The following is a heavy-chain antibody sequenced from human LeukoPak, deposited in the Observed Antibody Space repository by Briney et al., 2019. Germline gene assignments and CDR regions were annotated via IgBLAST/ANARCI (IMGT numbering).Heavy chain of an antibody. D-gene: IGHD6-6*01. V-gene: IGHV1-2*02. J-gene: IGHJ4*02. Sequence: ASVKVSCKASGYTFTGYYIHWVRQAPGQGLEWMGWINPNSGGTNYAQKFQDRVTMTRDTSISTAYMDLSRLRSDDTAVYYCARGGDIPARPFDCWGQRTLVTVSS. CDR2: INPNSGGT. CDR1: GYTFTGYY. CDR3: ARGGDIPARPFDC.